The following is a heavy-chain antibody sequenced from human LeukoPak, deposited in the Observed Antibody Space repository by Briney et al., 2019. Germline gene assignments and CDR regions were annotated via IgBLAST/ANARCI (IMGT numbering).Heavy chain of an antibody. J-gene: IGHJ4*02. CDR3: ARLFRSGNHYTSLDY. Sequence: PSETLSLTCTVSGGSISSNYWIWIRQPPGKGLEWIGYIYYTGSTNYNPSLKSRVIISVDTSKNQFSLKLSSVTAADTAVYYCARLFRSGNHYTSLDYWGQGTLVTVSS. D-gene: IGHD3-10*01. V-gene: IGHV4-59*08. CDR2: IYYTGST. CDR1: GGSISSNY.